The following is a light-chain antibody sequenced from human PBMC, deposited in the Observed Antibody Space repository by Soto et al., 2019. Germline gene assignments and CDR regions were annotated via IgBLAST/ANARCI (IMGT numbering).Light chain of an antibody. CDR1: QDTHNY. CDR3: HHYYNYPWT. J-gene: IGKJ1*01. CDR2: AAY. Sequence: AVLLTQAPSSFYASTGVSATITCRASQDTHNYLAWYQQVPGKAPKLLLYAAYILQTGVPSRFSGSGSGTDFTLTIDGLQSEDFATYFCHHYYNYPWTFGQGNTVE. V-gene: IGKV1-8*01.